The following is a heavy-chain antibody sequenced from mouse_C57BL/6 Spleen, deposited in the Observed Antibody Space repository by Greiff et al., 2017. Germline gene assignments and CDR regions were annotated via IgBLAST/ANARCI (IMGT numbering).Heavy chain of an antibody. J-gene: IGHJ4*01. CDR3: AGRLRAGAMDY. CDR2: INPKNGGT. V-gene: IGHV1-26*01. D-gene: IGHD1-1*01. CDR1: GYTFTDYY. Sequence: EVQLQQSGPELVKPGASVKISCKASGYTFTDYYMNWVKQSHGKSLEWIGDINPKNGGTSYNQKFKGKATLTVDKSSSTAYMELRSLTSEDAAVYDCAGRLRAGAMDYWGQGTSVTVSS.